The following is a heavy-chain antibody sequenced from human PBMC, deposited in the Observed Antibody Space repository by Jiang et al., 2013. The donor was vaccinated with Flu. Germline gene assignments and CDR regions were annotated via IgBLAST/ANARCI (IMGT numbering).Heavy chain of an antibody. D-gene: IGHD3-22*01. CDR2: VSWNSGSI. CDR3: AKDPDSSGYYYVRYFQH. Sequence: TFDDYAMHWVRASSREGAWSGSQVVSWNSGSIGYADSVKGRFTISRDNAKNSLYLQMNSLRAEDTALYYCAKDPDSSGYYYVRYFQHWGQGTLVTVSS. V-gene: IGHV3-9*01. J-gene: IGHJ1*01. CDR1: TFDDYA.